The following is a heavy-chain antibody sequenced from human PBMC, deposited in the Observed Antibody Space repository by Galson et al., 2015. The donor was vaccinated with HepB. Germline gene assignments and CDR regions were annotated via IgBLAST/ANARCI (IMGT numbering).Heavy chain of an antibody. CDR1: GYTFTGYY. D-gene: IGHD2-2*01. CDR3: ARDRSSEDIVVVPAGGGMDV. J-gene: IGHJ6*02. CDR2: INPNSGGT. Sequence: SVKVSCKASGYTFTGYYMHWVRQAPGQGLEWMGWINPNSGGTNYAQKFQGWVTMTRDTSISTAYMELSRLRSDDTAVYYCARDRSSEDIVVVPAGGGMDVWGQGTTVTVSS. V-gene: IGHV1-2*04.